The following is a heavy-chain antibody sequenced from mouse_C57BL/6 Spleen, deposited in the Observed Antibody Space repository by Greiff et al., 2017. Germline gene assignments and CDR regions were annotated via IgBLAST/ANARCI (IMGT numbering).Heavy chain of an antibody. CDR3: ARRSEAWFAY. Sequence: QVQLQQSGPELVKPGASVTISCKASGYDFSSSWMNWVKQRPGKGLEWIGRIYPGDGVTNYNGKFKGKATLTADKSSSTAYMQLSSLTSEDSAVYVCARRSEAWFAYWGQGTLVTVSA. J-gene: IGHJ3*01. CDR1: GYDFSSSW. CDR2: IYPGDGVT. V-gene: IGHV1-82*01.